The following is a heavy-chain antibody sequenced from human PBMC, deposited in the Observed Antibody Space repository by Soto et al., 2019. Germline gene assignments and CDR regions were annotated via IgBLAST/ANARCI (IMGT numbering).Heavy chain of an antibody. CDR1: GYTFTSYA. CDR3: ASSYSNYALIDYYYYGMDV. V-gene: IGHV1-3*01. J-gene: IGHJ6*02. CDR2: INAGNGNT. D-gene: IGHD4-4*01. Sequence: SVKVSCKASGYTFTSYAMHWVRQAPGQRLEWMGWINAGNGNTKYSQKFQGRVTITRDTSAGTAYMELSSLRSEDTAVYYCASSYSNYALIDYYYYGMDVWGQGTTVTVSS.